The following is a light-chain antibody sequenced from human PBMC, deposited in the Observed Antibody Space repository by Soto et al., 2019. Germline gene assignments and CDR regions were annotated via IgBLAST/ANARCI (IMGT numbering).Light chain of an antibody. Sequence: QSVLTQSPSVSASLGASVKLSCTLSSGHTKYAIAWHQQQPKRGPRFLMKLNSDGSLSKGDGIPDRFSGSSSGAERYLTISRRQSEDEADYYCQTWDSGPWVFGGGTKLTVL. CDR1: SGHTKYA. J-gene: IGLJ3*02. CDR3: QTWDSGPWV. CDR2: LNSDGSL. V-gene: IGLV4-69*01.